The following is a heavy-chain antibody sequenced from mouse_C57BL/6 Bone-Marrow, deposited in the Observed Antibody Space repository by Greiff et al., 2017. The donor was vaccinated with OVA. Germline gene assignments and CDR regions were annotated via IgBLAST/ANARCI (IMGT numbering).Heavy chain of an antibody. CDR2: IYPGSGNT. J-gene: IGHJ3*01. D-gene: IGHD2-4*01. CDR3: AREGYDYTWFAY. V-gene: IGHV1-76*01. Sequence: QVQLQQSGAELVRPGASVKLSCKASGYTFTDYYINWVKQRPGQGLEWIARIYPGSGNTYYNEKFKGKATLTAEKSSSTAYMQLSSLTSEDSAVYFCAREGYDYTWFAYWGQGTLVTVSA. CDR1: GYTFTDYY.